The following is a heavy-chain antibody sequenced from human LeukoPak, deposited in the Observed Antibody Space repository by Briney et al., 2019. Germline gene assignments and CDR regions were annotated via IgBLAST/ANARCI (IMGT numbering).Heavy chain of an antibody. CDR3: ARGDYYDSSGYELGGY. CDR2: ISAYNGNT. CDR1: GYTFTSYG. Sequence: ASVEVSCKASGYTFTSYGISWVRQAPGQGLEWMGWISAYNGNTNYAQKLQGRVTMTTDTSTSTAYMELRSLRSDDTAVYYCARGDYYDSSGYELGGYWGQGTLVTVSS. V-gene: IGHV1-18*01. D-gene: IGHD3-22*01. J-gene: IGHJ4*02.